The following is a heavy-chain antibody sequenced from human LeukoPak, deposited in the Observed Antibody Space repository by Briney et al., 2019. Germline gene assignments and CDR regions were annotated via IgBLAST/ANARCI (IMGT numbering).Heavy chain of an antibody. CDR1: GFTFSSYS. CDR2: ISSSSSYI. V-gene: IGHV3-21*01. J-gene: IGHJ4*02. CDR3: ARVGSSGSYNEDY. D-gene: IGHD1-26*01. Sequence: GGSLRLSCAASGFTFSSYSMNWVRQAPGKGLEWVSSISSSSSYIYYADSVKGRFTISRDNAKNSLHLQMNTLRAEDTAVYYCARVGSSGSYNEDYWGQGTLVTVSS.